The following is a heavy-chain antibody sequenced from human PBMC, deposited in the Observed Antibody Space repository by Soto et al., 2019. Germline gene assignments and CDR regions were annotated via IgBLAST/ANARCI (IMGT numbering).Heavy chain of an antibody. Sequence: EVQMLESGGGLVQPGGSLRLSCEASGFTFSSFVMSWVRQVPGKGLEWVSAISASGGTTYYADSVKGRFTISRDNSRNTLFVQMNSLRAEDTAVYYCAKSVRNSSGWYDDFWGQGTRVTVSS. J-gene: IGHJ4*02. CDR2: ISASGGTT. CDR1: GFTFSSFV. V-gene: IGHV3-23*01. D-gene: IGHD6-19*01. CDR3: AKSVRNSSGWYDDF.